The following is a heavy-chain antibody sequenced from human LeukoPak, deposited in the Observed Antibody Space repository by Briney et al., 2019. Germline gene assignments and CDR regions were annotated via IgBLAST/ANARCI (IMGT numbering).Heavy chain of an antibody. Sequence: ASVKVSCKASGGTFSSYAISWVRQAPGQGLEWMGRIIPILGIANYAQKFQDRVTITADKSTSTAYMELSSLRSEDTAVYYCARAGPHYYDSSGYPPLFDPWGQGTLVTVSS. J-gene: IGHJ5*02. V-gene: IGHV1-69*04. CDR2: IIPILGIA. CDR3: ARAGPHYYDSSGYPPLFDP. D-gene: IGHD3-22*01. CDR1: GGTFSSYA.